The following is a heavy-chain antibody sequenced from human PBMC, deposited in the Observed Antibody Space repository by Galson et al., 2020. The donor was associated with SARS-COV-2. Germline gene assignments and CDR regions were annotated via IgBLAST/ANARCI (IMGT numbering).Heavy chain of an antibody. CDR1: GYTFTSYG. Sequence: ASVKVSSKASGYTFTSYGISWVRQAPGQGLEWMGWISAYNGNTNYTQKLQGRVTMTTDTSTSTAYMELRSLRSDDTAVYYCARVYSSGCRGYYYYGMDVWGQGTTVTVSS. J-gene: IGHJ6*02. D-gene: IGHD6-19*01. CDR2: ISAYNGNT. V-gene: IGHV1-18*01. CDR3: ARVYSSGCRGYYYYGMDV.